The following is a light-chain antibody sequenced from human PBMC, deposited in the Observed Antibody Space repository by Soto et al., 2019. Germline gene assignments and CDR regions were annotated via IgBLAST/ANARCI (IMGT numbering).Light chain of an antibody. Sequence: DILLTQSPGALSLSPGDKDTLSCRASQTVSNNYLAWYQQKPGQAPRLFIYGTSTRATGIPDRFTGSGSGTDFTLTISRLEPEDCAVYYCQQYASSRTFGQGTKVDIK. V-gene: IGKV3-20*01. J-gene: IGKJ1*01. CDR3: QQYASSRT. CDR2: GTS. CDR1: QTVSNNY.